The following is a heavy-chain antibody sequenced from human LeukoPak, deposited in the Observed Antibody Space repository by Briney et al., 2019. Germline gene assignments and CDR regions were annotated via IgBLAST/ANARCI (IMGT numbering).Heavy chain of an antibody. D-gene: IGHD3-22*01. Sequence: SVKVSCKASGGTFSSYAISWVRQAPVQGLEWMGGIIPIFVTANYAQKFQGRVTITADESTSTAYMELSSLRSEDTAVYYCARSLVVVITTEGNYFDYWGQGTLVTVSS. V-gene: IGHV1-69*13. CDR2: IIPIFVTA. CDR3: ARSLVVVITTEGNYFDY. CDR1: GGTFSSYA. J-gene: IGHJ4*02.